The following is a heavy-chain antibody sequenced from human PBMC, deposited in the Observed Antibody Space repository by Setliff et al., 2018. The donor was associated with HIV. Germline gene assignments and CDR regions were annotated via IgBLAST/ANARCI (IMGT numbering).Heavy chain of an antibody. V-gene: IGHV4-4*07. D-gene: IGHD3-10*01. CDR1: GGSVSNYY. CDR2: AYISESS. J-gene: IGHJ4*02. CDR3: ARGRHGLGLDV. Sequence: SETLSLTCTVSGGSVSNYYWTWIRQSAGKGLEWIGRAYISESSHYNPSLKSRVTISVDTSKDQFSLKLNSVTAADTAVYYCARGRHGLGLDVWGQGTLVTVSS.